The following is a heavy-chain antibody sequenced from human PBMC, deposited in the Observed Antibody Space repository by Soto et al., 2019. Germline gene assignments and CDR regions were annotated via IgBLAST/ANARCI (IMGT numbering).Heavy chain of an antibody. CDR2: ISAYNGNT. CDR3: ARSPIVVVVAATPDNWFDP. V-gene: IGHV1-18*04. CDR1: GYTFTRYC. J-gene: IGHJ5*02. D-gene: IGHD2-15*01. Sequence: ASVKVSCKTSGYTFTRYCISWVRQAPGQGLEWMGWISAYNGNTNYAQKLQGRVTMTTDTSTSTAYMELRSLRSDDTAVYYCARSPIVVVVAATPDNWFDPWGQGTLVTVSS.